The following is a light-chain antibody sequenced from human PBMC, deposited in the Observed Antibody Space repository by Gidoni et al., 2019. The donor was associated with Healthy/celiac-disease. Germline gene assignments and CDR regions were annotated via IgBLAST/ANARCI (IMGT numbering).Light chain of an antibody. CDR2: LGS. CDR1: PSLLHSNGYNY. V-gene: IGKV2-28*01. J-gene: IGKJ5*01. CDR3: MQALQLIT. Sequence: IVMTQSPLSLPVTPGEPASISCRSSPSLLHSNGYNYLDWYLQKPGQSPRLLIYLGSNRASGVHDRFSGSGSGTDLKLKISRVEAEDVGVYYCMQALQLITFXXXTRLEIK.